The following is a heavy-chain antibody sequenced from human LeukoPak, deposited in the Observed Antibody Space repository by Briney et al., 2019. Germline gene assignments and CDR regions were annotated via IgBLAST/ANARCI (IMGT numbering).Heavy chain of an antibody. D-gene: IGHD2-15*01. CDR1: GYTFTGYY. Sequence: GASVKVSCKASGYTFTGYYMHWMRQAPGQGLEWMGWINPNSGGTNYAQKFQDRVTMTRGRTISTAYMELRRLKSDDTAVYYCARDENCSGGSCDRLDCFCYYMDLWGRGTTVTVSS. CDR3: ARDENCSGGSCDRLDCFCYYMDL. V-gene: IGHV1-2*02. J-gene: IGHJ6*03. CDR2: INPNSGGT.